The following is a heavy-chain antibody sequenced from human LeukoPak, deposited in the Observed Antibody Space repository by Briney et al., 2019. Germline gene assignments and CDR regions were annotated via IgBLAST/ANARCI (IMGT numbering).Heavy chain of an antibody. D-gene: IGHD1-14*01. CDR1: GGSISSSSYY. CDR3: ARGRVRNRRHYFDY. J-gene: IGHJ4*02. V-gene: IGHV4-39*07. CDR2: INHSGST. Sequence: PSETLSLTCTVSGGSISSSSYYWGWIRQPPGKGLEWIGEINHSGSTNYNPSLKSRVTISVDTSKNQFSLKLSSVTAADTAVYYCARGRVRNRRHYFDYWGQGTLVTVSS.